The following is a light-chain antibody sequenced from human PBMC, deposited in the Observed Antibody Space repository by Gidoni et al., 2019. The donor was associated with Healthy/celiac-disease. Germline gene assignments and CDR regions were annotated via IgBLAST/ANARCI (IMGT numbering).Light chain of an antibody. CDR2: DAS. Sequence: DIQMTQSPSSLSASVGDRVTITCQASQDISNYLNWYQQKPGKAPKLLIYDASNLETGGPSRFSGSGSGTDFTFTISSLQPEDIATYYCQQYDNLPPFTFGPGTKVDIK. CDR3: QQYDNLPPFT. J-gene: IGKJ3*01. CDR1: QDISNY. V-gene: IGKV1-33*01.